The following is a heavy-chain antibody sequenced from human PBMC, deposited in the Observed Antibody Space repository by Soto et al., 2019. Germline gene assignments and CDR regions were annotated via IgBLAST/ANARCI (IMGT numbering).Heavy chain of an antibody. Sequence: WVSLRLSCSASGFTFSIFSKHWVRQAPAQGLKYVSAIRTNWYSTYYANSVNGRFTSSRDTAKNTLYLQMSSLRTVDTAVYYCVHPKSTVQIPPTWGEGTQVTVS. CDR1: GFTFSIFS. CDR3: VHPKSTVQIPPT. V-gene: IGHV3-64D*06. D-gene: IGHD4-17*01. J-gene: IGHJ5*02. CDR2: IRTNWYST.